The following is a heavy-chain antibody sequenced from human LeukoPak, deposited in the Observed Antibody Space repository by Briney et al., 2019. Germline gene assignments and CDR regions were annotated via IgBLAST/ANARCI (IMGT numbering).Heavy chain of an antibody. V-gene: IGHV3-23*01. Sequence: PGGSLRLSCEASGFTFSSYAMSWVRQAPGKGLEWVSGIIDSGDITYYANSVKGRFTISRDNSKNTLYLQMNSLRAEDTAMYYCAKLGGQEVYNYYVDVWGKGTTVAVSS. CDR3: AKLGGQEVYNYYVDV. CDR1: GFTFSSYA. CDR2: IIDSGDIT. D-gene: IGHD3-16*01. J-gene: IGHJ6*03.